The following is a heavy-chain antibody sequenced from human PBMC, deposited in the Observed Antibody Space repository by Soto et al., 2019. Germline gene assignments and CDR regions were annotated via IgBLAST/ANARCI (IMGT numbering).Heavy chain of an antibody. J-gene: IGHJ3*02. V-gene: IGHV3-64D*08. CDR3: VTHMGATKHGFDI. CDR2: ISSNGGST. Sequence: AVSLRLSCSASGFTVSSYVMHGVRQAPGKGLEYVSAISSNGGSTYYADSVKSRFTISRDNSKNTLYLQMSSLRAEDTAVYYCVTHMGATKHGFDIWGQGTMVNVSS. D-gene: IGHD5-12*01. CDR1: GFTVSSYV.